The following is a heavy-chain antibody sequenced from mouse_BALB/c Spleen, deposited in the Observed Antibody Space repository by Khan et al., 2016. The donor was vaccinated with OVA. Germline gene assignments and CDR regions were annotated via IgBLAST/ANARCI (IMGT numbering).Heavy chain of an antibody. CDR2: INPGSGGT. Sequence: QVQLQQSGAELVRPGTSVKVSYKASGYAFTNYLIEWVKQRPGQGLEWIGVINPGSGGTNYNEKFKDKATLTADKSSSTAYMQLSSLTSDDSAVYFCSRSCYGFGAYWGPGTLVTVSA. J-gene: IGHJ3*01. CDR1: GYAFTNYL. CDR3: SRSCYGFGAY. V-gene: IGHV1-54*01. D-gene: IGHD1-2*01.